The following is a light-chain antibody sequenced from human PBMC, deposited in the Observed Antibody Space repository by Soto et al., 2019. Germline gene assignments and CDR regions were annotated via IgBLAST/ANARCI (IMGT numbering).Light chain of an antibody. CDR1: QTISSW. Sequence: DIQMSQSPFTLSGSVGDRVTITCRASQTISSWLAWYQQKPGKAPKLLIYKASTLKSGAPSRFSGRGSGTDFTRSIRCLQSADFATHYCQTYETYPRPFGQGT. J-gene: IGKJ1*01. CDR3: QTYETYPRP. V-gene: IGKV1-5*03. CDR2: KAS.